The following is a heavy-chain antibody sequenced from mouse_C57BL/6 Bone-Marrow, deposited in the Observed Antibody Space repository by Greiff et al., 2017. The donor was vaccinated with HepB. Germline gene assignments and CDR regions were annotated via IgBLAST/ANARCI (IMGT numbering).Heavy chain of an antibody. V-gene: IGHV5-6*01. D-gene: IGHD1-1*01. Sequence: EVMLVESGGDLVKPGGSLKLSCAASGFTFSSYGMSWVRQTPDKRLEWVATISSGGSYTYYPDSVKGRFTISRDNANNTLYLQMCSLKSEDTAMYYCARQGYYGSSLYYAMDYWGQGTSVTVSS. CDR1: GFTFSSYG. J-gene: IGHJ4*01. CDR2: ISSGGSYT. CDR3: ARQGYYGSSLYYAMDY.